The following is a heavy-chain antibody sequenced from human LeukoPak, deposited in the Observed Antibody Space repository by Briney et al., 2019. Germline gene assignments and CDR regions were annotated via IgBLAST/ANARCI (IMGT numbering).Heavy chain of an antibody. CDR2: ISAYNGNT. Sequence: GASVKVSCKASGYTFTSYGISWVRQAPGQGLEWMGWISAYNGNTNYAQKLQGRVTMTTDTSTSTAYMELRSLRSDDTAVYYCARAGLRFLEWLGHFDYWGQGTLVTVSS. CDR1: GYTFTSYG. D-gene: IGHD3-3*01. CDR3: ARAGLRFLEWLGHFDY. V-gene: IGHV1-18*01. J-gene: IGHJ4*02.